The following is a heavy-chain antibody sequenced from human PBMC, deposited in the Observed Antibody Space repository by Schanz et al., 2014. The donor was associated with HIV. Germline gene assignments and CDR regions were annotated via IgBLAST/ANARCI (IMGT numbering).Heavy chain of an antibody. J-gene: IGHJ6*02. Sequence: QVQLEQSGAEVKKPGASVKVSCKGSGYILSELSMHWVRQAPGKGLEWMGSFDPEDGETIYAQKFQGRLTITADKSTSTVSLELSSLRFEDTAVYYCARGTYSTPVQYYFYYGMDVWGLGTTVTVSS. CDR3: ARGTYSTPVQYYFYYGMDV. CDR1: GYILSELS. V-gene: IGHV1-24*01. CDR2: FDPEDGET. D-gene: IGHD2-15*01.